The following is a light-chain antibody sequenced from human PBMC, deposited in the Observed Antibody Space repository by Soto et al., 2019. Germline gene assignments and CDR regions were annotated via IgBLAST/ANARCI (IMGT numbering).Light chain of an antibody. V-gene: IGLV2-11*01. CDR1: SSDVGGYNY. CDR3: CSYAGSPYV. CDR2: DVS. Sequence: QAVLTQPRSVSGSPGQSVTISCTGTSSDVGGYNYVSWYQQHPGKAPKLMIYDVSKRPSGVPDRLSGSKSGNTASLTISGLQAEDEADYYCCSYAGSPYVFGTGTKVTVL. J-gene: IGLJ1*01.